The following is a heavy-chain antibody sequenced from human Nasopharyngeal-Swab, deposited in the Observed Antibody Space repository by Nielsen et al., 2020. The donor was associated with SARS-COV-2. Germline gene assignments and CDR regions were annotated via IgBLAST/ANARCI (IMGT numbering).Heavy chain of an antibody. CDR2: IDPSDSYT. V-gene: IGHV5-10-1*01. CDR3: ARPADYYGMDV. Sequence: GASLKISCKASGSSFTSYLISWVRQMPGKGLEWMGRIDPSDSYTNYSPSFQGHVTISADKSISTAYLQWSSLKASDTAMYYCARPADYYGMDVWGQGTTVTVSS. J-gene: IGHJ6*02. CDR1: GSSFTSYL.